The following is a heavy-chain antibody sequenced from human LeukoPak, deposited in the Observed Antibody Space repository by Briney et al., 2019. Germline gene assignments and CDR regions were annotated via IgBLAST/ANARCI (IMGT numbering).Heavy chain of an antibody. V-gene: IGHV1-58*01. Sequence: ASVKVSCKASGFTFTSSAVQWVRQARGQRLGWIGWIVVGSGNTNYAQKFQERVTITRDMSTSTAYMELSSLRSEDTAVYYCAADYGSGSYVDFDYWGQGTLVTVSS. CDR3: AADYGSGSYVDFDY. J-gene: IGHJ4*02. D-gene: IGHD3-10*01. CDR1: GFTFTSSA. CDR2: IVVGSGNT.